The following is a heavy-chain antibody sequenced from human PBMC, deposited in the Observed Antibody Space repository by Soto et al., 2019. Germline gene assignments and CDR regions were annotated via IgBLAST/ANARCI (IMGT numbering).Heavy chain of an antibody. Sequence: QVQLVQSGSELKKPGTSVKVSCKASGYTFTSYAMNWVRQAPGQGLEWMGWINTNTGNPTYAQGFTGRFVFSLDTSVSRAYLQICSLKAEDTAVYYCARGDAGYDFWSGYPPMGQQLGGVDYWGQGTLVTVSS. CDR3: ARGDAGYDFWSGYPPMGQQLGGVDY. D-gene: IGHD3-3*01. CDR1: GYTFTSYA. CDR2: INTNTGNP. V-gene: IGHV7-4-1*01. J-gene: IGHJ4*02.